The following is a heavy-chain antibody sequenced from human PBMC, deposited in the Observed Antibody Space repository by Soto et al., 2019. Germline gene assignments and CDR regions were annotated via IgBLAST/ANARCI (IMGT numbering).Heavy chain of an antibody. CDR3: ATSQKGYNWNYFDH. V-gene: IGHV4-59*04. Sequence: SETLSLTCAVYGGSFSGYYWAWLRQSPGKGPEWIGSVFYTGFTSYNPSLESRVSVSVDTSKSQFSLKLSAVTAADTAVYYCATSQKGYNWNYFDHWGQGALVTVSS. J-gene: IGHJ4*02. CDR1: GGSFSGYY. CDR2: VFYTGFT. D-gene: IGHD1-20*01.